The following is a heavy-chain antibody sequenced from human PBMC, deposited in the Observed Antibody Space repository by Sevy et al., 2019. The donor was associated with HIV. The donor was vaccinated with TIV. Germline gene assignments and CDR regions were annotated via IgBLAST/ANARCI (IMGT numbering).Heavy chain of an antibody. D-gene: IGHD2-8*01. J-gene: IGHJ5*02. CDR1: GFTFSSYD. Sequence: GGSLRLSCTASGFTFSSYDMNWVRQAPGKGLEWVSKISSSGSSIYYADSVKGRFTNSRDNAKNSLNLQMNSLRAEDTAVYYCTGNGGAFDNGFAPWGQGTLVTVSS. CDR3: TGNGGAFDNGFAP. CDR2: ISSSGSSI. V-gene: IGHV3-48*03.